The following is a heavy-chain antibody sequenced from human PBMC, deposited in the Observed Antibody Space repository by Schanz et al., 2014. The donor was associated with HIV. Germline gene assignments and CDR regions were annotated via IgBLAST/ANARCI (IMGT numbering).Heavy chain of an antibody. J-gene: IGHJ6*02. D-gene: IGHD3-10*01. V-gene: IGHV3-21*01. CDR3: ARALIYGSGMHGMDV. CDR1: GFTFSSYS. Sequence: EVQLVESGGGLVKPGGSLRLSCAASGFTFSSYSMNWVRQAPGKGLEWVSSISSSSSYIYYADSVKGRFTISRDNAKNPXSLQMNSLSAEYTAVYHCARALIYGSGMHGMDVWGQGTTVTVSS. CDR2: ISSSSSYI.